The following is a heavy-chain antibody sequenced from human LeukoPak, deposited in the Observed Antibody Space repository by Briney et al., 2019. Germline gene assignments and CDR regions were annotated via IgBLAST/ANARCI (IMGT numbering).Heavy chain of an antibody. V-gene: IGHV4-39*07. J-gene: IGHJ4*02. D-gene: IGHD3-10*01. Sequence: SETLSLTCTVSGGSISSSSYYWGWIRQPPGKGLEWIGSIYYSGSTYYNPSLKSRVTISVDTSKNQSSLKLSSVTAADTAVYYCARDYRGYGSGAPFDSWGQGLLVAVSS. CDR2: IYYSGST. CDR3: ARDYRGYGSGAPFDS. CDR1: GGSISSSSYY.